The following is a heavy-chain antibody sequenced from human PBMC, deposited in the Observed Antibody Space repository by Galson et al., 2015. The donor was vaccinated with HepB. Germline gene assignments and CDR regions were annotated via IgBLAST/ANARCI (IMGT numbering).Heavy chain of an antibody. CDR1: GFTFSDHH. Sequence: SLRLSCAASGFTFSDHHMDWVRQVPGKGLEWVGRSRNKAYSHTTEYAASAKGRFIISRDNSKKSLYLQMNGLRSEDTAVYYCVRAGRDGDNLWDWGQGTLVTVSS. D-gene: IGHD5-24*01. CDR2: SRNKAYSHTT. J-gene: IGHJ4*02. CDR3: VRAGRDGDNLWD. V-gene: IGHV3-72*01.